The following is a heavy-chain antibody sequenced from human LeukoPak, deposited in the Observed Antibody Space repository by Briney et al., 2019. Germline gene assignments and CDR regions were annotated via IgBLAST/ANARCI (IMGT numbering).Heavy chain of an antibody. Sequence: PGGSLRLSCAASGFTFSSYWMHWVRQAPGKGLVWVSRINTDGSSTNYADSVKGRFTISRDNAKNTLYLQMNSLRAEDTAVYYCAREGWLRPNDGFDFWGQGTMVTVSS. J-gene: IGHJ3*01. CDR3: AREGWLRPNDGFDF. D-gene: IGHD5-12*01. V-gene: IGHV3-74*01. CDR2: INTDGSST. CDR1: GFTFSSYW.